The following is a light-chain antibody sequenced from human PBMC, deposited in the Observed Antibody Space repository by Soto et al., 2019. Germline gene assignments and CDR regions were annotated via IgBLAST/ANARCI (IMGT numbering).Light chain of an antibody. V-gene: IGKV1-9*01. J-gene: IGKJ4*01. CDR3: QQVKTYPRT. CDR2: EES. CDR1: QAVPNN. Sequence: DIHLTQSPSFLSASVGDRVTITCRPSQAVPNNMAWYQQKPGKPPKLLIYEESTLHSGDPSRFIGRKSGTQFTLTIDSLQPEDFATYYCQQVKTYPRTFGGGTKVEIK.